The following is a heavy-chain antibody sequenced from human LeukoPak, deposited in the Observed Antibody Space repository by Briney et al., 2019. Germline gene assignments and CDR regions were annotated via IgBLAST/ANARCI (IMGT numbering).Heavy chain of an antibody. CDR2: IYHSGST. CDR1: GYSISSGYY. D-gene: IGHD5-18*01. CDR3: ARVGTGMAELDY. Sequence: PSETLSLTCTVSGYSISSGYYWGWIRQPPGKGLEWLGSIYHSGSTYFNPSLKSRVTISVDTSKNQFSLKLSSVTAADTAVYYCARVGTGMAELDYWGQGTLVTVSS. V-gene: IGHV4-38-2*02. J-gene: IGHJ4*02.